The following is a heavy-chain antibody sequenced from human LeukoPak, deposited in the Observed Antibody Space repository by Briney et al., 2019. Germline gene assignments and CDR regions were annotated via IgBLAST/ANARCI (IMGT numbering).Heavy chain of an antibody. V-gene: IGHV3-21*01. D-gene: IGHD6-13*01. CDR2: ISSTSSHI. Sequence: PGGSLRLSCAASGFTFSSYAMIWVRQAPGKGLEWVSSISSTSSHIYYADSVKGRFTISRDNAKNSLYLQMNSLRVEDTAACYCARGREGIAGRWWVEETRWHFLDPWGQGTLVTVSS. J-gene: IGHJ5*02. CDR1: GFTFSSYA. CDR3: ARGREGIAGRWWVEETRWHFLDP.